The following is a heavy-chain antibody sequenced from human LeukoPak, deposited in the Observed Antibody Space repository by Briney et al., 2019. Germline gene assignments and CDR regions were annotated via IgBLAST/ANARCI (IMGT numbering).Heavy chain of an antibody. Sequence: SVKVSCKASGGIFSSYAISWVRQAPGQGLEWMGWIIPIFGTANYAQKFQGRVTITADESRSTAYMELSSLRSEDTAVYYCVCYYYGSGSYWQGMDVWGQGTTVTVSS. D-gene: IGHD3-10*01. J-gene: IGHJ6*02. CDR1: GGIFSSYA. V-gene: IGHV1-69*13. CDR3: VCYYYGSGSYWQGMDV. CDR2: IIPIFGTA.